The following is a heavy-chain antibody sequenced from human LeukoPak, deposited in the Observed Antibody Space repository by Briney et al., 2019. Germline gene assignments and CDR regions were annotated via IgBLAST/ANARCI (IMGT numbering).Heavy chain of an antibody. J-gene: IGHJ4*03. D-gene: IGHD6-19*01. CDR3: ARTVAGTILGYFDY. V-gene: IGHV3-9*01. CDR2: ISWNSGSI. Sequence: GGSLRLSCAASGFTFDDYAMHWVRQAPGKGLEWVSGISWNSGSIGYADSVKGRFTISRDNSKNTLYLQMNSLRAEDTAVYYCARTVAGTILGYFDYWGQGTLVTVSS. CDR1: GFTFDDYA.